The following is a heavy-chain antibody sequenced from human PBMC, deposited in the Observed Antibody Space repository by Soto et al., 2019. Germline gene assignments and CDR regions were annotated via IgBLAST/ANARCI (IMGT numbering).Heavy chain of an antibody. CDR1: GFTFSSSP. CDR2: IRNDGGRM. CDR3: VRDQYTMSDFWSAFSRY. J-gene: IGHJ4*02. D-gene: IGHD3-3*01. Sequence: EVQLVQSGGGLVQPGGSLRLSCAASGFTFSSSPMSWVRQIPGKGLEWVSAIRNDGGRMYYVDSVKGRFTISRDNSKNTSTLRMKNLRAEDTAIYYCVRDQYTMSDFWSAFSRYWGQGALVIVSA. V-gene: IGHV3-23*04.